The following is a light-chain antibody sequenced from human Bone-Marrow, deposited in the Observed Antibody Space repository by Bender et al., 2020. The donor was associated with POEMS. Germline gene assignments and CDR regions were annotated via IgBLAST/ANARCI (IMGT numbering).Light chain of an antibody. V-gene: IGLV1-47*01. CDR1: SSNIENHY. Sequence: HSLLTQPPSTSGTPGQRVTISCSGVSSNIENHYVYWYQQVPGTAPKLLVYRDNQRPSGVPDRFSGSKSGNTASLTISGLQAEDEADYYCNSYAYSHIGVFGTGTKVTV. CDR2: RDN. J-gene: IGLJ1*01. CDR3: NSYAYSHIGV.